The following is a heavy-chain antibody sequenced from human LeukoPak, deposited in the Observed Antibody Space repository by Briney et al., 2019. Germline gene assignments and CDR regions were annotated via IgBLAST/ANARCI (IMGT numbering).Heavy chain of an antibody. V-gene: IGHV4-34*01. D-gene: IGHD3-22*01. CDR2: IYHSGST. J-gene: IGHJ4*02. Sequence: PSETLSLTCAVYGGSFSGYYWSWIRQPPGKGLEWIGEIYHSGSTNYNPSLKSRVTISVDKSKNQFSLKLSSVTAADTAVYYCARRRYYYDSSGYRIFDYWGQGTLVTVSS. CDR3: ARRRYYYDSSGYRIFDY. CDR1: GGSFSGYY.